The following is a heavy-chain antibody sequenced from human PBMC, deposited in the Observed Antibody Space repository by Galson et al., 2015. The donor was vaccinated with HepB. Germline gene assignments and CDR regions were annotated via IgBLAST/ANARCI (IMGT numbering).Heavy chain of an antibody. CDR3: ARDLSVVVAATVWEDDY. Sequence: SLRLSCAASGFTFSSYSMNWVRQAPGKGLEWVSYISSSSSTIYYADSVKGRFTISRDNAKNSLYLQMNSLRAEDTAVYYCARDLSVVVAATVWEDDYWGQGTLVTVSS. CDR2: ISSSSSTI. V-gene: IGHV3-48*04. D-gene: IGHD2-15*01. J-gene: IGHJ4*02. CDR1: GFTFSSYS.